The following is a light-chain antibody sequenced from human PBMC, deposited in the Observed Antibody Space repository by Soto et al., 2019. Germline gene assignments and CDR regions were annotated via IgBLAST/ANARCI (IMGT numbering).Light chain of an antibody. Sequence: QSALTQPGSVCAYPGQSITIPCTGTSSDVGSYNLVSWFQQHPGKVPKLLIYEGTKRPSGLSDRFSGSKSGTTASLTISGLQAEDEAHYYCYSYAGENLYVCGTGTKVTVL. V-gene: IGLV2-23*01. CDR3: YSYAGENLYV. J-gene: IGLJ1*01. CDR1: SSDVGSYNL. CDR2: EGT.